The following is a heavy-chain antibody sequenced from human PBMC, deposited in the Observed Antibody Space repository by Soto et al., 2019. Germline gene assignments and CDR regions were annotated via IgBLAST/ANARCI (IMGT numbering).Heavy chain of an antibody. CDR2: IYPGDSDT. Sequence: PGESLKISCKGSGYSFTSYWIGWVRQMPGKGPEWMGIIYPGDSDTRYSPSFQGQVTISADKSISTAYLQWSSLKASDTAMYYYARTSAAGKNYNGMDVWGQGTTVTVSS. V-gene: IGHV5-51*01. CDR1: GYSFTSYW. D-gene: IGHD6-13*01. CDR3: ARTSAAGKNYNGMDV. J-gene: IGHJ6*02.